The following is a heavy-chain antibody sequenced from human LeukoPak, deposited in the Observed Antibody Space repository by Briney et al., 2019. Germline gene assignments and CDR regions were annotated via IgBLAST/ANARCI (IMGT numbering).Heavy chain of an antibody. J-gene: IGHJ4*02. CDR1: GGSINTYS. D-gene: IGHD4-17*01. V-gene: IGHV4-30-2*01. CDR2: IYHSGST. Sequence: PSETLSLTCTVSGGSINTYSWSWIRQPPGKGLEWIGYIYHSGSTYYNPSLKSRVTISVDRSKNQFSLKLSSVTAADTAVYYCASMTTVPTGFDYWGQGTLVTVSS. CDR3: ASMTTVPTGFDY.